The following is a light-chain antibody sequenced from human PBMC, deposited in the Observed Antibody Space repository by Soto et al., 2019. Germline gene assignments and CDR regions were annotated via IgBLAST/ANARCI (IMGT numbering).Light chain of an antibody. CDR1: SSDVGFYNY. J-gene: IGLJ1*01. CDR2: EVS. CDR3: SSYTTSSTRV. Sequence: QSALTQPASVSGSPGQSIAISCTGSSSDVGFYNYVSWYQQHPGEVPKLIIFEVSNRPSGVSHRLSGSKSGNTASLTISGLQAEDEAAYYCSSYTTSSTRVFGTGTKLTVL. V-gene: IGLV2-14*01.